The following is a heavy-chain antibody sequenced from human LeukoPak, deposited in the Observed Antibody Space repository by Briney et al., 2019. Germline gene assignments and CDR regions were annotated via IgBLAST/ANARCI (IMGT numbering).Heavy chain of an antibody. CDR3: ARDFRLRIGSGYY. CDR1: GLTFSSYS. J-gene: IGHJ4*02. V-gene: IGHV3-21*01. Sequence: GGSLRLSCAASGLTFSSYSMIWVRQAPGKGLEWVSSISSSSSYIYYADSVKGRFTLSRDNAKNSLYLQMNSLRAEDTAVYYCARDFRLRIGSGYYWGQGTLVTVSS. CDR2: ISSSSSYI. D-gene: IGHD3-22*01.